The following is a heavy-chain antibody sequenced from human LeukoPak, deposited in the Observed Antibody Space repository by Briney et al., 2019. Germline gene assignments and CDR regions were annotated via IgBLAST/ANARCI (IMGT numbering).Heavy chain of an antibody. D-gene: IGHD5-12*01. CDR2: IYYSGST. V-gene: IGHV4-31*03. CDR1: GGSISSGGYY. Sequence: SETLSLTCTVSGGSISSGGYYWSWIRQHPGKGLEWIGYIYYSGSTYYNPSLKSRVTISVDRSKNQFSLKLSSVTAADTAVYYCAREGLRGGFFDYWGQGTLVTVSS. J-gene: IGHJ4*02. CDR3: AREGLRGGFFDY.